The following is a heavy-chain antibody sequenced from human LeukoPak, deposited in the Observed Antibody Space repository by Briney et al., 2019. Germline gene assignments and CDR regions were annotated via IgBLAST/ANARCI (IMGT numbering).Heavy chain of an antibody. CDR3: ARDPTVTTWVWFDP. CDR2: IIPIFGTA. J-gene: IGHJ5*02. V-gene: IGHV1-69*06. D-gene: IGHD4-17*01. Sequence: SVNVSFKASVGTFISYAISWVRQAPGQGLEWMGRIIPIFGTANYAQKFQGRVTITADKSTSTAYMELSSLRSEDTAVYYCARDPTVTTWVWFDPWGQGTLVTVSS. CDR1: VGTFISYA.